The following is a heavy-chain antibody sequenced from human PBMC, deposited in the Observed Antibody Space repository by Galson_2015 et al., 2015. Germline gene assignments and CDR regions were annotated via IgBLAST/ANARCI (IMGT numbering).Heavy chain of an antibody. V-gene: IGHV3-23*01. CDR3: AKGFYRGPVGNAFDI. J-gene: IGHJ3*02. Sequence: SLRLSCAASGFTFTTYAMVWVRQTPGKGLEYVSGISGSGGITYFADSVRGRFTVSRDNSKNTLYLQINSLRAEDTAVFYCAKGFYRGPVGNAFDIWGQGTMVTVSS. D-gene: IGHD6-13*01. CDR1: GFTFTTYA. CDR2: ISGSGGIT.